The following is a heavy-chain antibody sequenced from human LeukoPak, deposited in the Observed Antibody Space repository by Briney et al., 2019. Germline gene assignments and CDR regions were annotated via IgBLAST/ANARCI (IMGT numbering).Heavy chain of an antibody. Sequence: GGSLRLSCVASGFTFSNHALHWVRQAPGKGLEWVAVISYDGRQKYYADSVKGRFTISRDNSKNTLYLQMDSLRVEDTAIYYCARDGAGYSGSSDALDIWGQGTKVTVSS. CDR3: ARDGAGYSGSSDALDI. CDR2: ISYDGRQK. D-gene: IGHD1-26*01. CDR1: GFTFSNHA. V-gene: IGHV3-30*04. J-gene: IGHJ3*02.